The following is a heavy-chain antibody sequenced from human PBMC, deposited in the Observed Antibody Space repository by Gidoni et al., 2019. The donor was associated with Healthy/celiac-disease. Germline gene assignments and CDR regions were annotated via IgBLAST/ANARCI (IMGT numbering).Heavy chain of an antibody. CDR3: VCNDLYYDFWSGQNDYGMDV. J-gene: IGHJ6*02. D-gene: IGHD3-3*01. CDR2: IKQDGSEK. V-gene: IGHV3-7*01. CDR1: GFTFSSYW. Sequence: EVQLVESGGGLVQPGGSLRLSCAASGFTFSSYWMSWVRQAPGKGLEWVANIKQDGSEKYYVDSVKGRFTISRDNAKNSLYLQMNSLRAEDTAVYYCVCNDLYYDFWSGQNDYGMDVWGQGTTVTVSS.